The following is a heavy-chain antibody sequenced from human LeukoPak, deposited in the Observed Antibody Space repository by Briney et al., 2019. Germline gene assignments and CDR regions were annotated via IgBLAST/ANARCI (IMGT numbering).Heavy chain of an antibody. CDR1: GFTFSSYS. V-gene: IGHV3-21*01. D-gene: IGHD6-13*01. CDR3: ARDRSGSSWPDAFDI. Sequence: GGSLRLSCTASGFTFSSYSMNWVRQGPGKGLEWVSSISSSSSYIYYADSVKGRFTISRDNAKNSLYLQMNSLRAEDTAVYYCARDRSGSSWPDAFDIWGQGTMVTVSS. CDR2: ISSSSSYI. J-gene: IGHJ3*02.